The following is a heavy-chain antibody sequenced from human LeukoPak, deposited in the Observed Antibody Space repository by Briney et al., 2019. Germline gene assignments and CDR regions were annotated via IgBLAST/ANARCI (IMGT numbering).Heavy chain of an antibody. CDR1: GFTVSSNY. CDR2: IYSGGST. J-gene: IGHJ5*02. Sequence: GGSLRLSCAASGFTVSSNYMSWVRQAPGKGLEWVSVIYSGGSTYYADSAKGRFTISRDNSKNTLYLQMNSLRAEDTAVYYCAKDYEPLVGVHRWGDWFDPWGQGTLVTVSS. V-gene: IGHV3-53*01. D-gene: IGHD1-26*01. CDR3: AKDYEPLVGVHRWGDWFDP.